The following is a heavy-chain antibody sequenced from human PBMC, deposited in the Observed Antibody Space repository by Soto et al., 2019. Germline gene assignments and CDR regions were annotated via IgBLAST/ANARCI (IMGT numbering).Heavy chain of an antibody. CDR2: ISSNGGST. Sequence: GGSLRLSCSASGFTFSSYAMHWVRQAPGKGLEYVSAISSNGGSTYYADSVKGRFTISRDNSKDTLYLQMSSLRAEDTAVYYCVKSPSTVPWFGPWGQGTLVTVSS. J-gene: IGHJ5*02. D-gene: IGHD4-17*01. CDR3: VKSPSTVPWFGP. V-gene: IGHV3-64D*06. CDR1: GFTFSSYA.